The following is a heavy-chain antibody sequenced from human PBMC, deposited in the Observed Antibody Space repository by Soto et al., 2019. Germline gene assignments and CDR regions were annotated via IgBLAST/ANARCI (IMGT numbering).Heavy chain of an antibody. D-gene: IGHD5-12*01. Sequence: GGSLRLSCAASGFTFSTYWMSWVRQAPGKELEWVANINQDGSERYYVDSVKGRFTISRDNAKNTLYLQMNSLRAEDTAVYYCAKSVVDIVATIIYYGMDVWGQGTTVTVSS. CDR2: INQDGSER. J-gene: IGHJ6*02. CDR3: AKSVVDIVATIIYYGMDV. CDR1: GFTFSTYW. V-gene: IGHV3-7*03.